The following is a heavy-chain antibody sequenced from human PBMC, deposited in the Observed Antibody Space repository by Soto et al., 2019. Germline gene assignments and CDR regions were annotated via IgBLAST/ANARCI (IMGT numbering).Heavy chain of an antibody. D-gene: IGHD3-10*01. CDR2: IYYSGTT. V-gene: IGHV4-39*01. J-gene: IGHJ4*02. CDR3: ARHYASGNYYSTVAY. Sequence: SETLSLTCSVSGDSMSSGTYHWDWIRQPPGKGLEWIGTIYYSGTTHYNPSLKSRVTISVDTSKSQFFLNLSSVTAADTAVYYFARHYASGNYYSTVAYWAQGALVTVS. CDR1: GDSMSSGTYH.